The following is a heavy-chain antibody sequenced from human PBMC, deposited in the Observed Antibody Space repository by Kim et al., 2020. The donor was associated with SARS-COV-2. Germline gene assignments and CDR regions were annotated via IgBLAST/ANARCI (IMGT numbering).Heavy chain of an antibody. CDR3: TTAPCATSCWRHGGVVDY. D-gene: IGHD2-2*01. CDR2: IKSKTDGGTT. Sequence: GGSLRLSCAASGFTFSNAWMSWVRQAPGKGLEWVGRIKSKTDGGTTDYAAPVKGRFTISRDDSKNTLYMQMNSLKTEDTAVYYCTTAPCATSCWRHGGVVDYSGQGTLVTVSS. CDR1: GFTFSNAW. J-gene: IGHJ4*02. V-gene: IGHV3-15*01.